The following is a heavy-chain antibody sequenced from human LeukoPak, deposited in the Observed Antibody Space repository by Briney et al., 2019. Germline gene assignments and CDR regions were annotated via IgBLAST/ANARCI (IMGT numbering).Heavy chain of an antibody. D-gene: IGHD3-9*01. J-gene: IGHJ3*02. CDR1: GYSFTSYW. V-gene: IGHV5-51*01. Sequence: GESLKISGKGSGYSFTSYWIVWVRQMPGKGLEWMGIFYPGDSDTRYSPSFQGQVTISADKSISTAYLQWSSLKALDTAMYYCARLRYFGPNDAFDIWGQGTMVTVSS. CDR3: ARLRYFGPNDAFDI. CDR2: FYPGDSDT.